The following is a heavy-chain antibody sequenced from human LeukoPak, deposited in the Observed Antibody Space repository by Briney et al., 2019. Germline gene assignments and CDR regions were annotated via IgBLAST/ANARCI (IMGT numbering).Heavy chain of an antibody. D-gene: IGHD3-16*01. J-gene: IGHJ6*02. CDR2: INHNGNVN. V-gene: IGHV3-7*03. Sequence: GGSLRLSCAVSGFTFSSYSMNWARQAPGKGLEWVASINHNGNVNYYVDSVKGRFTISRDNAKNSLYLQMSNLRAEDTAVYFCARGGGLDVWGQGATVTVSS. CDR1: GFTFSSYS. CDR3: ARGGGLDV.